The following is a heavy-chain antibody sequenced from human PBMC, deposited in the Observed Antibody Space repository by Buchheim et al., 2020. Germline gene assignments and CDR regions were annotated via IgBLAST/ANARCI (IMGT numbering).Heavy chain of an antibody. J-gene: IGHJ5*02. V-gene: IGHV3-74*01. CDR2: INSDGSST. CDR3: GYGGIVAPNWFDP. D-gene: IGHD6-13*01. CDR1: GFTFSSYW. Sequence: EVQLVESGGGLVQPGGSLRLSCGASGFTFSSYWMHWVRQAPGKGLVWVSRINSDGSSTSSADSVKGRFTISRDNATNTLYLQMNSLRAEDTAVYYCGYGGIVAPNWFDPWGQGTL.